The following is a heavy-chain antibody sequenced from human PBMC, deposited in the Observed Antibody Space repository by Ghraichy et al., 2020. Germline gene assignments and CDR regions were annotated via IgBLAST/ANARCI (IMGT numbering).Heavy chain of an antibody. V-gene: IGHV4-59*01. J-gene: IGHJ5*02. CDR1: GGSISSYY. CDR2: IYYSGST. D-gene: IGHD4-17*01. Sequence: SETLSPTCTVSGGSISSYYWSWIRQPPGKGLEWIGYIYYSGSTNYNPSLKSRVTISVDTSKNQFSLKLSSVTAADTAVYYCARVSDYGDYPNWFDPWGQGTLVTVSS. CDR3: ARVSDYGDYPNWFDP.